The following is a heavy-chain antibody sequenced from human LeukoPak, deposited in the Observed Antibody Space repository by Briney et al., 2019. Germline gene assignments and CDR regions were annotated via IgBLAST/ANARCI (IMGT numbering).Heavy chain of an antibody. CDR3: ARVYGSGSYYKDYFDY. J-gene: IGHJ4*02. CDR1: GGSISSHY. CDR2: IYYSGST. D-gene: IGHD3-10*01. Sequence: PSETLSLTCTVSGGSISSHYWSWIRQPPGKGLEWIGYIYYSGSTNYNPSLKSRVTISVDTSKNQFSLKLSSVTAADTAVYYCARVYGSGSYYKDYFDYWGQGTLVTVSS. V-gene: IGHV4-59*11.